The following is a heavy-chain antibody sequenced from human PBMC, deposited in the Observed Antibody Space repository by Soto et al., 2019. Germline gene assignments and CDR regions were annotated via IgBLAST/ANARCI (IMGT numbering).Heavy chain of an antibody. CDR3: AREMRMADAGAVDY. CDR2: IYSDGST. J-gene: IGHJ4*02. D-gene: IGHD6-13*01. CDR1: GFTVSSNY. Sequence: HPGGSLRLSCAASGFTVSSNYMNWVRQAPGKGLEWVSIIYSDGSTYYADSVKGRFTISRDNSKSTVYLQMNSLRAEDSALYYCAREMRMADAGAVDYWGQGTLVTVSS. V-gene: IGHV3-66*01.